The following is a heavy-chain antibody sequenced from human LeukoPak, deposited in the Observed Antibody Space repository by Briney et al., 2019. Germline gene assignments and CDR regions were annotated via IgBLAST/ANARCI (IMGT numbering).Heavy chain of an antibody. J-gene: IGHJ4*02. CDR2: IGTAGDT. D-gene: IGHD3-10*01. CDR3: ARGDYGSGIVSFDY. CDR1: GFTFSSYD. Sequence: GGSLRLSCAASGFTFSSYDMHWVRQATGKGLEWVSAIGTAGDTYYPGSVKGRFTISKEDAKNSLYLQMNSLRAGDTAVYYCARGDYGSGIVSFDYWVQGTLVTVSS. V-gene: IGHV3-13*01.